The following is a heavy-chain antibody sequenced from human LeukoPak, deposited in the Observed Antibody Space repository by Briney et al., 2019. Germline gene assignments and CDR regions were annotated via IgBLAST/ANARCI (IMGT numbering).Heavy chain of an antibody. CDR1: GDSISNNISY. V-gene: IGHV4-61*02. Sequence: SETLSLTCPVSGDSISNNISYWSWIRQPAGKGLEWIGCIFTSGSTSYNPSRKTRVSMSIDSSRNQFSLKLSSMTAADTAVYYCASVAVAPLTVDYWGQGTLVTVSS. CDR2: IFTSGST. D-gene: IGHD6-19*01. J-gene: IGHJ4*02. CDR3: ASVAVAPLTVDY.